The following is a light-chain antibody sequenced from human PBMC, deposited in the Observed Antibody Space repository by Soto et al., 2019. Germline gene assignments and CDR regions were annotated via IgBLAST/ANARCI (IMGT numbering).Light chain of an antibody. V-gene: IGKV3-11*01. CDR3: QHRSNWPRT. CDR1: QSVSTY. Sequence: EIVLTQSPATLSLSPGERATLSCRASQSVSTYLAWYQQKPGQAPRLLIYDASNRATGIPARFSGSGSGTEFARTISSLEPEDFAVYYGQHRSNWPRTFGQGPKLEIK. J-gene: IGKJ2*01. CDR2: DAS.